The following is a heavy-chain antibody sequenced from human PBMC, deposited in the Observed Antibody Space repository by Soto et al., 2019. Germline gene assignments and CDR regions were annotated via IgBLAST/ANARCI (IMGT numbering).Heavy chain of an antibody. D-gene: IGHD6-19*01. Sequence: QVHLVESGGGVVQPGRSLTISCVGSGFAFSTYGMHWVRQAPAKGLEWVALKSNDGTDKYYADSVKGRFSISRDNSKQTLSLQMDSVRPEDTAVYYCAKDFGAWSDSWGQGTLVNVSS. J-gene: IGHJ5*02. V-gene: IGHV3-30*18. CDR3: AKDFGAWSDS. CDR1: GFAFSTYG. CDR2: KSNDGTDK.